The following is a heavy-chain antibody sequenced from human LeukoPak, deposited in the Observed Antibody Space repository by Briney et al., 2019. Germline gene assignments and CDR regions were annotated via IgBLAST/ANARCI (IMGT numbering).Heavy chain of an antibody. Sequence: SETLSLTCTVSGGSISSYYWSWIRQPPGKGLEWIGYFYYSGNTNYNPSLKSRITISVDTSKNQFSLELTSVTAADTAVYYCARGPNYSGYGNFDYWGQGTLVTVSS. J-gene: IGHJ4*02. CDR2: FYYSGNT. D-gene: IGHD5-12*01. CDR1: GGSISSYY. CDR3: ARGPNYSGYGNFDY. V-gene: IGHV4-59*01.